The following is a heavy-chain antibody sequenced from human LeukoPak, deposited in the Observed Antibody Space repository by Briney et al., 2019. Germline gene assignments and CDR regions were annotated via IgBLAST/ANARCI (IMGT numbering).Heavy chain of an antibody. CDR3: ARASWDYDFWSGSNYYYYYTDV. CDR1: GYSISSSYY. V-gene: IGHV4-4*07. J-gene: IGHJ6*03. Sequence: SETLSLTCTVSGYSISSSYYWSWIRQPAGKGLEWIGRIYTSGSTSYNPSLKSRVTMSVDTSKNQFSLKLSSVTAADTAVYYCARASWDYDFWSGSNYYYYYTDVWGKGTTVTVSS. CDR2: IYTSGST. D-gene: IGHD3-3*01.